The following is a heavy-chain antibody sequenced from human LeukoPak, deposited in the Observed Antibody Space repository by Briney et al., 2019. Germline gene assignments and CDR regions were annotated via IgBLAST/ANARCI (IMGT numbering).Heavy chain of an antibody. CDR3: ARGRESKAHYFYYYMDV. V-gene: IGHV1-8*03. D-gene: IGHD6-6*01. Sequence: ASVKVSCKASGYTFIGYYMHWVRQATGQGPEWMGWMNPNSGNTDYAQKFQGRLTITRNTSIGTAYMELSSLRSEDSAVYYCARGRESKAHYFYYYMDVWGKGTTVTVSS. CDR1: GYTFIGYY. J-gene: IGHJ6*03. CDR2: MNPNSGNT.